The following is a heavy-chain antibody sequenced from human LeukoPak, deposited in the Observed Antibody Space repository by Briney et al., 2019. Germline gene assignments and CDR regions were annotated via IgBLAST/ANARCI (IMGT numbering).Heavy chain of an antibody. J-gene: IGHJ4*02. CDR2: IYYSGST. CDR3: ARREYDSTHFDY. V-gene: IGHV4-39*07. Sequence: SETLSLTCTVSGGSISSSSYYWGWIRQPPGKGLEWIGSIYYSGSTYYNPSLKSRVTISVDTSKNQFSLKLSSVTAADTAVYYCARREYDSTHFDYWGQGTLVTVSS. D-gene: IGHD3-22*01. CDR1: GGSISSSSYY.